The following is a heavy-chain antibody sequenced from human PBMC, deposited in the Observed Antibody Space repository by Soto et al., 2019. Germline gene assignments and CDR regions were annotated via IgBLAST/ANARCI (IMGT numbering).Heavy chain of an antibody. Sequence: QVQLQESGPGLVKPSETLSLTCTVSGGSISPYYWSWIRQSPGKGLEWIGYIHYSGSTNYNHSLKSRVTISVDTSKKQFSLKLRFVTAADTAVYYCARLQAVAGTGDWFDPWGQGTLVTVST. V-gene: IGHV4-59*08. CDR3: ARLQAVAGTGDWFDP. CDR1: GGSISPYY. J-gene: IGHJ5*02. D-gene: IGHD6-19*01. CDR2: IHYSGST.